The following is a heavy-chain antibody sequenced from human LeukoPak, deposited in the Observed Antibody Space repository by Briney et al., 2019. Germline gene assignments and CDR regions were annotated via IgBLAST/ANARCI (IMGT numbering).Heavy chain of an antibody. CDR2: ISYDGSNK. J-gene: IGHJ4*02. Sequence: GGSLRLSCAASGFTFSSYAMHWVRQAPGKGLEWVAVISYDGSNKYYADSVKGGFTISRDNSKNTLYLQMNSLRAEDTAVYYCARALEGYSSSSGLDYWGQGTLVTVSS. V-gene: IGHV3-30*01. CDR3: ARALEGYSSSSGLDY. CDR1: GFTFSSYA. D-gene: IGHD6-6*01.